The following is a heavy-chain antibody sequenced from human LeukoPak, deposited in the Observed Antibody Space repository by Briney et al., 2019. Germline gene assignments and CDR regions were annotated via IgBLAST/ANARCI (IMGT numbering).Heavy chain of an antibody. CDR3: TREGMGPTVTTFLDY. V-gene: IGHV3-49*03. CDR2: IRSKAYGGKT. CDR1: GFTFGDYA. J-gene: IGHJ4*02. Sequence: GGSLRLSCTASGFTFGDYAMSWFRQAPGKGLEWVGFIRSKAYGGKTEYAASVKGRFTSSRDDSKSNAYLQMNSLKTEDTAVYYCTREGMGPTVTTFLDYWGQGTLVTVSS. D-gene: IGHD4-17*01.